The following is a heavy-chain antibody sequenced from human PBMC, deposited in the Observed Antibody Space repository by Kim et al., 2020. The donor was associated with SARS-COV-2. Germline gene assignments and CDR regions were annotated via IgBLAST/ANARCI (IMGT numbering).Heavy chain of an antibody. D-gene: IGHD2-21*01. V-gene: IGHV4-39*07. CDR3: ARGTIVVVGGNGFDS. Sequence: SETLSLTCTVSGDSISSSASYWGWIRQPPGKGLEWIGTIYFGGSTYYNPSVKSRVTISIDTSKNQFSLTVSSLTAADTAVYYCARGTIVVVGGNGFDSWGQGTLVTVSS. CDR1: GDSISSSASY. J-gene: IGHJ4*02. CDR2: IYFGGST.